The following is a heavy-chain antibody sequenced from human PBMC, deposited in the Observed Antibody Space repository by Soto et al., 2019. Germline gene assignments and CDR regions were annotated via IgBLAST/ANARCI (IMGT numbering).Heavy chain of an antibody. CDR1: GYTFTSYY. Sequence: GASVKVSCKASGYTFTSYYMHWVRQATGQGLEWMGRMNPSSGNTSYAQKFQGRVTMTRNTSISTAYMELSSLRSEDTAVYYCARGKPRSFQYYYYMDVWGKGTTVTVSS. CDR3: ARGKPRSFQYYYYMDV. CDR2: MNPSSGNT. J-gene: IGHJ6*03. V-gene: IGHV1-8*02.